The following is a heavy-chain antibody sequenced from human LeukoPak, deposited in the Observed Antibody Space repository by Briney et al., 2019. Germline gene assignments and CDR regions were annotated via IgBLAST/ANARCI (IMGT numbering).Heavy chain of an antibody. CDR2: INPSGGST. V-gene: IGHV1-46*01. Sequence: ASVKVSCKASGYTFTGYYMHWVRQAPGQGLEWMGIINPSGGSTSYAQKFQGRVTMTRDTSTSTVYMELSSLRSEDTAVYYCARDSSELRYFDWSLGGFDYWGQGTLVTVSS. CDR3: ARDSSELRYFDWSLGGFDY. D-gene: IGHD3-9*01. J-gene: IGHJ4*02. CDR1: GYTFTGYY.